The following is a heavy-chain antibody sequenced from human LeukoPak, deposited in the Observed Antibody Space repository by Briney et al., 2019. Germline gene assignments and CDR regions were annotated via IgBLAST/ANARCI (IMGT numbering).Heavy chain of an antibody. CDR2: IHYSGTT. D-gene: IGHD5-18*01. Sequence: SETLSLTCTVSGGSISDKYWSWIRQLPGKGLEWIGYIHYSGTTSYNPSLKSRVVISVDTSKNQFSLKLNSVTAADTAMYYCATAPGYSYGYGYFDYWGQGTLVTVSS. CDR3: ATAPGYSYGYGYFDY. J-gene: IGHJ4*02. CDR1: GGSISDKY. V-gene: IGHV4-59*01.